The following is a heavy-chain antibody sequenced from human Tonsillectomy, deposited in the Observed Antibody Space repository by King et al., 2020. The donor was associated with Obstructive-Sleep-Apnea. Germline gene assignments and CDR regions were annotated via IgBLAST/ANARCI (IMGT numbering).Heavy chain of an antibody. CDR3: VKDREDVAFYYFHF. J-gene: IGHJ4*02. V-gene: IGHV3-9*01. D-gene: IGHD1-26*01. CDR2: ISWNSGSI. Sequence: QLVQSGGGLVQPGRSLRLSCAASGFTFDDYAMHWVRQAPGKGLEWVSGISWNSGSIAYADSVKGRFTISRDNAKNSLSLQMNSLRPEDTALYYCVKDREDVAFYYFHFWGQGTLVTVSS. CDR1: GFTFDDYA.